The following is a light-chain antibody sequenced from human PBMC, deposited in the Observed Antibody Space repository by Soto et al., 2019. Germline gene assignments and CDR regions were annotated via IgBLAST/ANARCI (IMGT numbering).Light chain of an antibody. CDR2: AAS. J-gene: IGKJ5*01. CDR1: QSVSSY. CDR3: QQYNNWPPIT. V-gene: IGKV3-15*01. Sequence: EIVLTQSPATLSLTPGERATLSCRASQSVSSYLAWYQQEPGQAPRLLIYAASTRATGIPARFSGSGSGTEFTLTISSLQSEDFAVYYCQQYNNWPPITFGQGTRLEIK.